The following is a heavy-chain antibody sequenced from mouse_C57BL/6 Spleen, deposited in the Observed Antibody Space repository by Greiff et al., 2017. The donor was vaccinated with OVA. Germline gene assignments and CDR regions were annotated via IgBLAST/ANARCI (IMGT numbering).Heavy chain of an antibody. Sequence: VQLQQPGAELVKPGASVKMSCKASGYTFTSYWITWVKQRPGQGLEWIGDIYPGSGSTNYNEKFKSKATLTVDTSSSTAYMQLSSLTSEDSAVYYCARAPGTQATGFAYWGQGTLVTVSA. CDR3: ARAPGTQATGFAY. CDR1: GYTFTSYW. CDR2: IYPGSGST. D-gene: IGHD3-2*02. V-gene: IGHV1-55*01. J-gene: IGHJ3*01.